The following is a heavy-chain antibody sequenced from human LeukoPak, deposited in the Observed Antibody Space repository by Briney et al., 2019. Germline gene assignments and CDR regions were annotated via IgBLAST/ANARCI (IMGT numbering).Heavy chain of an antibody. CDR3: AREANYYDSSGSPFDY. CDR2: INPSGGST. CDR1: GYTFTSYY. V-gene: IGHV1-46*01. Sequence: ASVKVSCKASGYTFTSYYMHWVRQAPGQGLEWMGIINPSGGSTSYAQKFQGRVTMTRDTSTSTVYMELSSLRSEDTAVYYCAREANYYDSSGSPFDYWGQGTLVTVSS. D-gene: IGHD3-22*01. J-gene: IGHJ4*02.